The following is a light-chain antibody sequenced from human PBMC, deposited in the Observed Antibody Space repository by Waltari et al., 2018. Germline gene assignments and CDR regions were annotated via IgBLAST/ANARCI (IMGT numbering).Light chain of an antibody. CDR3: QVYNKWPPWT. CDR1: QSVSSK. Sequence: EIVMTQSPATLSVSPGERATLSCRASQSVSSKLAWYQQKPGQAPRLLIYAGSTRATGIPARFSGSGSGTEFTLTISSLQSEDFAVYYCQVYNKWPPWTFGQGTKVEMK. CDR2: AGS. J-gene: IGKJ1*01. V-gene: IGKV3-15*01.